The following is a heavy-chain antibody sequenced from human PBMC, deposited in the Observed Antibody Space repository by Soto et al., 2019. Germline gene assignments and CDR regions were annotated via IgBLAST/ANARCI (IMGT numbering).Heavy chain of an antibody. CDR3: ASSTNGYCSGCSCYNYYYSYYMDV. CDR2: IIPILGIA. Sequence: VASVKGSFKASGGTVSSDTISWVRQATGQGPGWIGRIIPILGIANDAQKFQSRVTITADTSTSTAYMELSSLRSEDTAVYYCASSTNGYCSGCSCYNYYYSYYMDVWGKGTTVTVSS. J-gene: IGHJ6*03. D-gene: IGHD2-15*01. CDR1: GGTVSSDT. V-gene: IGHV1-69*02.